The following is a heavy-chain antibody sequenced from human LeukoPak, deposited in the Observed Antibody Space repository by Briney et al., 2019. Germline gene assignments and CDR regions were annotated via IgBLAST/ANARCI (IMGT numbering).Heavy chain of an antibody. J-gene: IGHJ5*02. CDR2: VDHSGNT. CDR1: GGSISSSSYY. CDR3: ARDIGDYDILTGYAARWFDP. V-gene: IGHV4-39*07. Sequence: SETLSLTCTVSGGSISSSSYYWGWIRQPPGKGLEWIGEVDHSGNTYYNPSLQSRVTISVDSSKNQFSLRLSSVTAADTAVYYCARDIGDYDILTGYAARWFDPWGQGTLVTVSS. D-gene: IGHD3-9*01.